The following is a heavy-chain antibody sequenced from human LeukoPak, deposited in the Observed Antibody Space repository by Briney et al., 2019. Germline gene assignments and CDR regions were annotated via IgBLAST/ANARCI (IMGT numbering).Heavy chain of an antibody. J-gene: IGHJ6*02. CDR3: ARGPIVVVPAASGMDV. CDR2: INHSGST. CDR1: GGSFSGYY. V-gene: IGHV4-34*01. Sequence: PSETLSLTCAVYGGSFSGYYWSWIRQPPGKGLEWIGEINHSGSTNYNPSLKSRVTISVDTSKNQFSLKLSSVTAADTAVYYCARGPIVVVPAASGMDVWGQGTTVTVSS. D-gene: IGHD2-2*01.